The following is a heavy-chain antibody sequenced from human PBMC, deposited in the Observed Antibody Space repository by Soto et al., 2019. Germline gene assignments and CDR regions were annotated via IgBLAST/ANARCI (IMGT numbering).Heavy chain of an antibody. D-gene: IGHD3-10*01. CDR1: GGTFINHA. CDR3: ARGKPYYGSGSYYMGFDY. V-gene: IGHV1-69*01. CDR2: IIPILTTT. Sequence: QIQLVQSGAEVKKPGSSVKVSCKASGGTFINHAFSWVRQAPGQGLEWMGGIIPILTTTNYAQRFQGRVTITADESTSTAYMELSRLTSEDTAVYYCARGKPYYGSGSYYMGFDYWGQGTLVTVSS. J-gene: IGHJ4*02.